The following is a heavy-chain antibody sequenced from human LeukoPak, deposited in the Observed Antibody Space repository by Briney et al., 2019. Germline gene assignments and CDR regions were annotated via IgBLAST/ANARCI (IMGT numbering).Heavy chain of an antibody. V-gene: IGHV3-23*01. D-gene: IGHD3-22*01. Sequence: PGGSLRLSCAASGFTFSSYGMSWVRQAPGKGLEWVSAISGSGGSTYYADSVKGRFTISRDNSKNTLYLQMNSLRAEDTAVYYCAKDSLVVVINGYYFDYWGQGTLVTVSS. J-gene: IGHJ4*02. CDR2: ISGSGGST. CDR3: AKDSLVVVINGYYFDY. CDR1: GFTFSSYG.